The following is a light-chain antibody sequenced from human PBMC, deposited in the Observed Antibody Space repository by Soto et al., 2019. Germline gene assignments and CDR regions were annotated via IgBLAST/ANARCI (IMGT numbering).Light chain of an antibody. CDR3: QSYDSDVSAWV. J-gene: IGLJ3*02. CDR2: GYT. CDR1: SSNIGSNY. V-gene: IGLV1-40*01. Sequence: QSVLTQPPSASGTPGQRVTISCSGSSSNIGSNYVYWYQHLPGTAPKLLIFGYTNRPSGVPDRFSGSKSGTSASLAITGLQSEDEAAYYCQSYDSDVSAWVFGGGTKLTVL.